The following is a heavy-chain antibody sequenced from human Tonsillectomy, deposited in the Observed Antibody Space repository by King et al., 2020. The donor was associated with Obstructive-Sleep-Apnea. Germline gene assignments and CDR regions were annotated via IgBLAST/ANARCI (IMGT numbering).Heavy chain of an antibody. CDR2: VSGSGDNT. D-gene: IGHD2-8*01. CDR3: AKDICTNGVCTYDY. CDR1: GFTFNSYA. J-gene: IGHJ4*02. Sequence: VQLVDSGGGLVQPGGSLRLSCAASGFTFNSYAMNWVRQAPGKGLEWVSVVSGSGDNTFYADSVKGRFTISRDNSKRTLYLQMNSLRAEDTAVYYCAKDICTNGVCTYDYWGQGTLVTVSS. V-gene: IGHV3-23*04.